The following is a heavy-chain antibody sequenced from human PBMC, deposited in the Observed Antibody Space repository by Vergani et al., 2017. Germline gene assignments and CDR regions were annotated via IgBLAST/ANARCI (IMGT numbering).Heavy chain of an antibody. CDR3: AEVLKLDP. CDR2: ISPNGSIA. Sequence: QGHLEESGGDVVKPGGALRLSCSGSGVMFSDFYIEWLRRTPGRGVEWLSYISPNGSIAYYADAVKGRFVISRDNDRNSVYLQMNRLRGEDTGVYLGAEVLKLDPWGQGTMVTVSA. V-gene: IGHV3-11*04. J-gene: IGHJ5*02. CDR1: GVMFSDFY.